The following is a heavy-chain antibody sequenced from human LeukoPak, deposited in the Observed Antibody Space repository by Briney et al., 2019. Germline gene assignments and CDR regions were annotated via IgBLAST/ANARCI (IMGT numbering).Heavy chain of an antibody. CDR2: ISSSSSYI. CDR1: GFTFSSYS. J-gene: IGHJ4*02. CDR3: ASRVEYSSSSVDY. Sequence: GGSLRLSCAASGFTFSSYSMNWVRQAPGKGLEWVSSISSSSSYIYYADSVKGRFTISRDNAKNSLYLQMNSLRAEDTAVYYCASRVEYSSSSVDYWGQGTLVTVSS. D-gene: IGHD6-6*01. V-gene: IGHV3-21*01.